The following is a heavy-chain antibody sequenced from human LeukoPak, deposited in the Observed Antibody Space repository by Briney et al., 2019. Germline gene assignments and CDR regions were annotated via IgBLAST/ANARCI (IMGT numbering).Heavy chain of an antibody. J-gene: IGHJ4*02. V-gene: IGHV6-1*01. D-gene: IGHD5-24*01. CDR1: GDSVSSNSAA. CDR3: ARLSWRDGYYYFDY. Sequence: SQTLSLTCAISGDSVSSNSAAWNWIRQSPSRGLEWLGRTYYRSKWYNDYAVSVKSRITINPDTSKNQFSLKLSSVTAADTAVYYCARLSWRDGYYYFDYWGQGTLVTVSS. CDR2: TYYRSKWYN.